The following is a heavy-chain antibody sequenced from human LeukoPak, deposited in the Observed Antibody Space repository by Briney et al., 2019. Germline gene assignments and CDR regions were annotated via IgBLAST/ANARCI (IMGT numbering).Heavy chain of an antibody. J-gene: IGHJ4*02. CDR1: DFTFGNYA. V-gene: IGHV3-30*04. CDR3: ARGRSGSHHFDS. CDR2: ISYDGSNK. Sequence: PGGPLNPSGPAFDFTFGNYARHWVGRPPAKGREWVAIISYDGSNKYYADSVKGRFTISRDNSKNTLYLQMNSLRADDTAVYYCARGRSGSHHFDSWGQGTLVTVSS. D-gene: IGHD3-10*01.